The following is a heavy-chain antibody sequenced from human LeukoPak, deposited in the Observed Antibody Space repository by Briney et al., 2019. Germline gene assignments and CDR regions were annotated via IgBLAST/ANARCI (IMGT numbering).Heavy chain of an antibody. D-gene: IGHD4-23*01. J-gene: IGHJ6*02. Sequence: GGSLRLSCAASVFTFSSYRVHWVRHAPCKGLEWLAVIWCDGSNKYYADSVKGRFTISRDNSKNTLYLQMNSLRAEDTAVYYCARFYGGSHYYYYGMDVWGQGTTVTVSS. CDR1: VFTFSSYR. CDR2: IWCDGSNK. CDR3: ARFYGGSHYYYYGMDV. V-gene: IGHV3-33*01.